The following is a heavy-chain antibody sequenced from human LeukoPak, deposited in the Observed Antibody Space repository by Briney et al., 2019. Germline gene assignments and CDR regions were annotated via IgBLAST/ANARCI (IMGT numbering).Heavy chain of an antibody. Sequence: GGSLRLSCAASGLTFDDYAMHWVRQAPGKGLEWVSLISWDGGSTYYADSVKGRFTISRDNSKNSLYLQMNSLRAEDTALYYCAKDRFMIQTNYFDYWGQGTLVTVSS. J-gene: IGHJ4*02. V-gene: IGHV3-43D*03. D-gene: IGHD3-16*01. CDR1: GLTFDDYA. CDR2: ISWDGGST. CDR3: AKDRFMIQTNYFDY.